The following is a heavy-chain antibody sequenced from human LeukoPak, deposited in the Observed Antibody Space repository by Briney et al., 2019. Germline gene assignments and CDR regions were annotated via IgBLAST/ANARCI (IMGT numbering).Heavy chain of an antibody. V-gene: IGHV1-2*02. CDR1: GYTFTGYY. CDR2: INPNSGNT. Sequence: GASVKVSCKASGYTFTGYYMHWVRRAPGQGLQWMGWINPNSGNTHYSQKFQDRVTMTRDTSISTAYMELNSLRSDDTAVYYCAREGAAAEDVNWFDPWGQGTLVTVSS. D-gene: IGHD6-25*01. CDR3: AREGAAAEDVNWFDP. J-gene: IGHJ5*02.